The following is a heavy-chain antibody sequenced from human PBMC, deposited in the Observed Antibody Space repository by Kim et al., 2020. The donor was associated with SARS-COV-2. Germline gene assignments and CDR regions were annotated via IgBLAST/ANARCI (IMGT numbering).Heavy chain of an antibody. D-gene: IGHD2-15*01. Sequence: KGRVTISRDNSKNTLYLQMNSLRAEDTAVYYCAKDRYCSGGSCYSRYFQHWGQGTLVTVSS. J-gene: IGHJ1*01. CDR3: AKDRYCSGGSCYSRYFQH. V-gene: IGHV3-33*06.